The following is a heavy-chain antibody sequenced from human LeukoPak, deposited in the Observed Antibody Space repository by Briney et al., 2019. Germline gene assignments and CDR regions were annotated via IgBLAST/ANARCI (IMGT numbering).Heavy chain of an antibody. CDR1: GGSFSGYY. CDR2: INHSGST. J-gene: IGHJ3*02. Sequence: SETLSLTCAVYGGSFSGYYWGWIRQPPGKGLEWIGEINHSGSTNYNPSLKSRVTISVDTSKNQFSLKLSSVTAADTAVYYCARASGTTAFDIWGQGTMVTVSS. CDR3: ARASGTTAFDI. D-gene: IGHD1-1*01. V-gene: IGHV4-34*01.